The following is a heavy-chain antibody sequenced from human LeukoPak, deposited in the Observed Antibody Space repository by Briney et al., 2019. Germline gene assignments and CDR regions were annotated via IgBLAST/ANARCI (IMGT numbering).Heavy chain of an antibody. CDR1: GGCISSSSYY. CDR2: IYYSGST. CDR3: ARLYSGTTAQDYFDY. J-gene: IGHJ4*02. Sequence: PSEALSLTCTVSGGCISSSSYYWGWIRQPPGKGLERIGSIYYSGSTYYNPSLKSRVTISVDTSKNQFSLKLSSVTAADTAVYYCARLYSGTTAQDYFDYWGQGTLVTVSS. V-gene: IGHV4-39*01. D-gene: IGHD1-7*01.